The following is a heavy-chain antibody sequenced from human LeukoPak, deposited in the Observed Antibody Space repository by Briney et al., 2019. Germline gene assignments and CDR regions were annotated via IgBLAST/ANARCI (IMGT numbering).Heavy chain of an antibody. CDR2: ISGSSSYI. D-gene: IGHD1-26*01. Sequence: GGSLRLSCAASGFTFITYAMTWVRQAPGKGLEWVSSISGSSSYIYYADSVKGRFTISRDNAKNSLSLQMNSLRAEDTAVYYCARDRVVGALYFDYWGQGTLVTVSS. V-gene: IGHV3-21*01. J-gene: IGHJ4*02. CDR1: GFTFITYA. CDR3: ARDRVVGALYFDY.